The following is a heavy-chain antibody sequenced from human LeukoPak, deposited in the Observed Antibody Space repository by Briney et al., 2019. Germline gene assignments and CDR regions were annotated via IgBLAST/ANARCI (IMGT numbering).Heavy chain of an antibody. V-gene: IGHV3-74*03. CDR3: ASRWWYFDL. CDR2: TNSDGSST. Sequence: PGGSLRLSCAASGFAFSSDWMHWVRQAPGKGLVWVSRTNSDGSSTTYADSVKGRFTISRDNAKNTLYLQMNSLRAEDTALYYCASRWWYFDLWGRGTLVTVSS. J-gene: IGHJ2*01. CDR1: GFAFSSDW. D-gene: IGHD6-13*01.